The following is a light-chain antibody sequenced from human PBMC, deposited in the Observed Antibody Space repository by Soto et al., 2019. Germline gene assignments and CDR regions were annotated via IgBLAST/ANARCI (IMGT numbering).Light chain of an antibody. CDR1: QSISSY. Sequence: DIQMTQSPSALSASVGDRVTITCRASQSISSYLNWYQQKPGKAPKLLIYAAFSLQSGVPSRFSGSGSGTHFTLTIPSLQPAHFAPYYCQQCQSTLYPFGHGTKLQIK. CDR2: AAF. V-gene: IGKV1-39*01. J-gene: IGKJ2*01. CDR3: QQCQSTLYP.